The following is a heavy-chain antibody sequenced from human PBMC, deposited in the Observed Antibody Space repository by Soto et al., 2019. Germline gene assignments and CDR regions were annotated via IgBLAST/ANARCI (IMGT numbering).Heavy chain of an antibody. CDR3: AREQEEYYYYYMDV. V-gene: IGHV3-30-3*01. CDR2: ISYDGSNK. J-gene: IGHJ6*03. Sequence: PGGSLRLSCAASGFTFSSYAMHWVRQAPGKGLEWVAVISYDGSNKYYADSVKGRFTISRDNSKNTLYLQMNSLRAEDTAVYYCAREQEEYYYYYMDVWGKGTTVTVSS. CDR1: GFTFSSYA.